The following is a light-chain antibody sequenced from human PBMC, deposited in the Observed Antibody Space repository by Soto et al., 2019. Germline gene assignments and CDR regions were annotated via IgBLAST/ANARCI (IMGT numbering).Light chain of an antibody. CDR1: SSDVGGYNY. CDR3: SSYTSSSTLGGV. Sequence: QSALTQPASVSGSPGQSITISCTGTSSDVGGYNYVSWYQQHPGKAPKLMIYDVSNRPSGVSNRFSGSKSGNTASLTISGLQAEDEADYYCSSYTSSSTLGGVFGGGTKLNVL. J-gene: IGLJ2*01. CDR2: DVS. V-gene: IGLV2-14*01.